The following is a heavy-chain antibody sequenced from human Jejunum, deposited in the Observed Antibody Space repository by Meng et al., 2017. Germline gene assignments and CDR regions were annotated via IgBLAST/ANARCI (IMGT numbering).Heavy chain of an antibody. Sequence: QLQLSGPVLVKPSETLPLTGAWFGGSISTACYYWGWIRQSPGNGLEWIGSIFYSGTTYYNPSLKSRVTISIDTSKNQFSLKMNSVTAADTAVYYCARDTAGFGPWGQGTLVTVSS. V-gene: IGHV4-39*07. CDR1: GGSISTACYY. D-gene: IGHD6-13*01. J-gene: IGHJ5*02. CDR3: ARDTAGFGP. CDR2: IFYSGTT.